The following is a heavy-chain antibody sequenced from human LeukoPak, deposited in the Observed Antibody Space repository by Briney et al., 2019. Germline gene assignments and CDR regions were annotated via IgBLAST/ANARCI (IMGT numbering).Heavy chain of an antibody. CDR3: ARHYYHGSGHGGY. V-gene: IGHV3-11*01. D-gene: IGHD3-22*01. CDR1: GFTFSDYY. Sequence: PGGSLRLSCAASGFTFSDYYMSWIRQAPGKGLEWLSYTSSSGSTIYYADSVKGRFTISRDNAKNSLYLQMNSLRVEDTAVYYCARHYYHGSGHGGYWGQGTLVTVSS. J-gene: IGHJ4*02. CDR2: TSSSGSTI.